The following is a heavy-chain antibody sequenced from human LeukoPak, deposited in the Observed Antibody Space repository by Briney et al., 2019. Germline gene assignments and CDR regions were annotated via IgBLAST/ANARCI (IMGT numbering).Heavy chain of an antibody. CDR1: GFTFSNYW. D-gene: IGHD6-13*01. CDR2: INSDGSGT. CDR3: VSGLIAAAGTSVNY. Sequence: PGGSLRLSCAASGFTFSNYWMHWVRQAPGKGLVWVSRINSDGSGTSYADSVKGRFTISRDNAKNTLYLQMNSLRGEDTAVYYCVSGLIAAAGTSVNYWGQGTLVTVSS. V-gene: IGHV3-74*01. J-gene: IGHJ4*02.